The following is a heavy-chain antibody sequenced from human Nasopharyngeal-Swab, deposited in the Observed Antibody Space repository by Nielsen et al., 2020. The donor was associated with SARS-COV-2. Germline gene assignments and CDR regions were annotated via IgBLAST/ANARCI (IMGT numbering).Heavy chain of an antibody. V-gene: IGHV1-18*01. J-gene: IGHJ3*01. CDR3: AREMRDSSSGNDAFDV. CDR2: ISAYNGNT. D-gene: IGHD3-10*01. Sequence: WVRQAPGQGLEWMGWISAYNGNTNYAQKLQGRVTMTTDTSTSTAYMELRSLRSDDTAVYHCAREMRDSSSGNDAFDVWGQGTRVTVSS.